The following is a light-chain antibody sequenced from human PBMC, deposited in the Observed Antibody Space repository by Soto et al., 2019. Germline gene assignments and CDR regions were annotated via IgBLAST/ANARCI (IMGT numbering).Light chain of an antibody. CDR2: GAS. V-gene: IGKV1-17*03. J-gene: IGKJ2*01. Sequence: DLQMTQSPPAMSASVGDRVTITCRASLGISDHLAWFQQKPGKVPKRLIYGASSLQSGVPSRFSGSGSGTEFTLTISNLQPEDIATYYCQQYDNLPYTFGQGTKLEIK. CDR1: LGISDH. CDR3: QQYDNLPYT.